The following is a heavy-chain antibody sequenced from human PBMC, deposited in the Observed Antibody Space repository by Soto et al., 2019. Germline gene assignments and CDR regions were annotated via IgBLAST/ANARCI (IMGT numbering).Heavy chain of an antibody. J-gene: IGHJ4*02. CDR3: AKDLYTDFDY. CDR2: ISYDGSNK. CDR1: GFTFSSYG. V-gene: IGHV3-30*18. D-gene: IGHD3-16*01. Sequence: QVQLVESGGGVVQPGRSLRLSCAASGFTFSSYGMHWVRQAPGKGLEWVAVISYDGSNKYYADSVKGRFTISRDNYKNTLYLQMNSLRAEDTAVYYCAKDLYTDFDYWGQGTLVTVSS.